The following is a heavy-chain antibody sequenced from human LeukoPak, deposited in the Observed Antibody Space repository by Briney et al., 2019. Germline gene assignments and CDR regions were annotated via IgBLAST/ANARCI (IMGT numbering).Heavy chain of an antibody. D-gene: IGHD5-12*01. V-gene: IGHV4-59*01. CDR2: IYYSGST. Sequence: SETLSLTCAVYGGSFSGYYWSWIRQPPGKGLERIGYIYYSGSTNYNPSLKSRVTISVDTSKNQFSLKLSSVTAADTAVYYCAREGYSGYESPMNYFDYWGQGTLVTVSS. CDR3: AREGYSGYESPMNYFDY. J-gene: IGHJ4*02. CDR1: GGSFSGYY.